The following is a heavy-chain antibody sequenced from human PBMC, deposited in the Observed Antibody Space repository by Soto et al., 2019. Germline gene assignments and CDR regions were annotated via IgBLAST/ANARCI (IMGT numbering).Heavy chain of an antibody. CDR3: AKGEGHLYYYYGVDV. Sequence: GGSLRLSCAASGFTFDDYAMHWVRQAPGKALEWVSLVTWDGGSSFYAASVRGRFTISRVNGKRYLYLQMNSLRPEDSALYYCAKGEGHLYYYYGVDVWGQGTTVTVSS. CDR2: VTWDGGSS. J-gene: IGHJ6*02. CDR1: GFTFDDYA. V-gene: IGHV3-43D*03.